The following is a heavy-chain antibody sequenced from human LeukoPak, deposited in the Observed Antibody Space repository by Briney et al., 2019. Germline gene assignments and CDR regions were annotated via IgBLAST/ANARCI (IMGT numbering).Heavy chain of an antibody. V-gene: IGHV3-23*01. Sequence: GGSLRLSCAASGFTFSNYAMSWVRQAPGKGLQWVSAMSGSDASTFYADSVKGRFTISRDNSKNTLYLQMNSLRAEDTALYYCAKGKDTYNYDSSGYYFGEYWGQGTLVTVST. CDR2: MSGSDAST. D-gene: IGHD3-22*01. CDR3: AKGKDTYNYDSSGYYFGEY. CDR1: GFTFSNYA. J-gene: IGHJ4*02.